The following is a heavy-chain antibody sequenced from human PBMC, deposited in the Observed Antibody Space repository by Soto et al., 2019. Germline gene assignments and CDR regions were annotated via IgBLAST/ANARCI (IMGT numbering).Heavy chain of an antibody. J-gene: IGHJ4*02. CDR2: ISYDGSSK. D-gene: IGHD3-22*01. Sequence: QVQLVESGGGVVQPGRSLRLSCAAAVFTFSSFAMHWVRQAPGKGLEWVAVISYDGSSKYFAESVKGRVNISRENSKNTLYLQMNSLRAEDTAVYYCARDQGYDSRGYYYYWGQGTLVTVSS. CDR3: ARDQGYDSRGYYYY. CDR1: VFTFSSFA. V-gene: IGHV3-30-3*01.